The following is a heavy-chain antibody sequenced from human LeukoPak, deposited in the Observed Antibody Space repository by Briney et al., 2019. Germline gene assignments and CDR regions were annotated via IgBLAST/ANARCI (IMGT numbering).Heavy chain of an antibody. D-gene: IGHD2-2*01. Sequence: SVKVSFKASGGTFSSYAISWVRQAPGQGVEWMGGIIPIFGTANYAQKFQGRVTITADKSTSTAYMELSSLRSEDTAVYYCARACSSTSCSGSDYYYYGMDVWGKGTTVTVSS. CDR3: ARACSSTSCSGSDYYYYGMDV. CDR2: IIPIFGTA. J-gene: IGHJ6*04. V-gene: IGHV1-69*06. CDR1: GGTFSSYA.